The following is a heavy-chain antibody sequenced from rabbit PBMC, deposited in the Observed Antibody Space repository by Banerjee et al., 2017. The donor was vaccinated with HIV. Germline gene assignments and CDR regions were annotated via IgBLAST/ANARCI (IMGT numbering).Heavy chain of an antibody. CDR3: ARDNYDDYGDYDL. D-gene: IGHD2-1*01. CDR2: IYAGSGNT. V-gene: IGHV1S45*01. Sequence: QEQLVESGGGLVQPEGSLTLTCTASGFTISSSYYMCWVRQAPGKGLEWIGCIYAGSGNTWYASWAKGRFTISKTSSTTVTLQMTSLTAADTATYFCARDNYDDYGDYDLWGQGTLVTVS. CDR1: GFTISSSYY. J-gene: IGHJ4*01.